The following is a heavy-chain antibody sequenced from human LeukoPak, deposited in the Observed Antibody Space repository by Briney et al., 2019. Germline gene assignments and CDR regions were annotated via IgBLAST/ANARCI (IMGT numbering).Heavy chain of an antibody. CDR2: IYTSGST. D-gene: IGHD5-12*01. CDR1: GGSISSYY. Sequence: SETLSLTCTVSGGSISSYYWSWIRQPAGKGLEWIGRIYTSGSTNYNPSLKSRVTMSVDTSKNQSSLKLSSVTAADTAAYYCAREDSGYDYRYYGMDVWGQGTTVTVSS. CDR3: AREDSGYDYRYYGMDV. V-gene: IGHV4-4*07. J-gene: IGHJ6*02.